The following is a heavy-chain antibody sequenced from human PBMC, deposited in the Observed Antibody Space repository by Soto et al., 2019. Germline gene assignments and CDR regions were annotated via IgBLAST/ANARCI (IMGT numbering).Heavy chain of an antibody. CDR3: TREKLRARWSRARYAP. CDR1: GDSVSSNSAA. V-gene: IGHV6-1*01. D-gene: IGHD1-7*01. J-gene: IGHJ5*02. Sequence: SQTLSLTCAISGDSVSSNSAAWNWIRQSPSRGLEWLGRTYYRSKWYNDYAVSVKSRITINPDTSKNQFSLQLNSVTPEDTAVYYCTREKLRARWSRARYAPRGRGTLHTVSS. CDR2: TYYRSKWYN.